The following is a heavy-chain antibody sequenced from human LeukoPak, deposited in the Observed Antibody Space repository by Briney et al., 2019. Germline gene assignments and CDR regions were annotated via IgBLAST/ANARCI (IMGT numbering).Heavy chain of an antibody. J-gene: IGHJ4*02. D-gene: IGHD2-2*01. V-gene: IGHV3-7*03. CDR3: ARVRGCSSTICHYFDY. CDR2: IKQDRSEK. CDR1: GFTLSSYW. Sequence: GGSLRLSCAASGFTLSSYWMSWVRQAPGKGLEWVANIKQDRSEKYYVDSVKGRFTISRDNAKNSLYLQMNSLRAEDTAVYYCARVRGCSSTICHYFDYWGQGTLVTVSS.